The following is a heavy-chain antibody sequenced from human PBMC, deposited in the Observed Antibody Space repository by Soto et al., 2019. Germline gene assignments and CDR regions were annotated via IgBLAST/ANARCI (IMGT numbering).Heavy chain of an antibody. Sequence: QVQLQESGPGLVKPSETLSLTCTVSGGSISSYYWSWIRQPAGKGLEWIGHIYTSGSTNYNPSLNSRVTMSVDTSKNQFSLKLSSVTAADTAVYYCASTGNYYDSSGYTPTEYYFDYWGQGTLVTVSS. CDR3: ASTGNYYDSSGYTPTEYYFDY. J-gene: IGHJ4*02. V-gene: IGHV4-4*07. CDR2: IYTSGST. CDR1: GGSISSYY. D-gene: IGHD3-22*01.